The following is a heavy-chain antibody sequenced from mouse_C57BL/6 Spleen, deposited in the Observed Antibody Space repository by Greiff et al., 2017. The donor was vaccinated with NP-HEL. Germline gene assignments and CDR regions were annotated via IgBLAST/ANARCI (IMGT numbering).Heavy chain of an antibody. J-gene: IGHJ4*01. CDR2: IDPSDSYT. CDR1: GYTFTSYW. D-gene: IGHD1-3*01. CDR3: ARSGKGYAMDY. Sequence: QVQLQQPGAELVMPGASVKLSCKASGYTFTSYWMHWVKQRPGQGLEWIGEIDPSDSYTNYNQKFTGKSTLTVYKSSSTAYMQLSSLTSEDSAVYYCARSGKGYAMDYWGQGTSVTVSS. V-gene: IGHV1-69*01.